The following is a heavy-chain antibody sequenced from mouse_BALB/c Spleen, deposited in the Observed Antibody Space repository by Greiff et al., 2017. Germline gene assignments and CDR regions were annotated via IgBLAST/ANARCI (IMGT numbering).Heavy chain of an antibody. CDR2: ISSGGSYT. CDR3: ARPLGFDY. Sequence: EVQLVESGGGLVKPGGSLKLSCAASGFTFSSYAMSWVRQTPEKRLEWVATISSGGSYTYYPDSVKGRFTISRDNAKNTLYLQMSSLRSEDTAMYYCARPLGFDYWGQGTTLTVSS. J-gene: IGHJ2*01. D-gene: IGHD3-3*01. V-gene: IGHV5-9-3*01. CDR1: GFTFSSYA.